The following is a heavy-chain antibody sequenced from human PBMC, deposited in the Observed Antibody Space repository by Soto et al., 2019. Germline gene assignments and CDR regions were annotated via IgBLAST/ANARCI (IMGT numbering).Heavy chain of an antibody. D-gene: IGHD2-15*01. J-gene: IGHJ5*02. Sequence: QVQLVQSGAEVKKPGSSVKVSCKASGGTFSSYAISWVRQAPGQGLEWMGGIIPIFGTANYAQKFQGRVTITADESTSTAYMELSSMRPADTAVYYWARERYFSGGSSYSRWFDPWGQGTLVTVSS. CDR1: GGTFSSYA. V-gene: IGHV1-69*01. CDR2: IIPIFGTA. CDR3: ARERYFSGGSSYSRWFDP.